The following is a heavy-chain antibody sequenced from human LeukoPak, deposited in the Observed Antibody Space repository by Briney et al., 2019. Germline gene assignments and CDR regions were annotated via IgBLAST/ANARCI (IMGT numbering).Heavy chain of an antibody. CDR3: AKDGGGTDFDY. CDR1: GFMFSSLG. J-gene: IGHJ4*02. CDR2: ILNDGSNE. V-gene: IGHV3-30*18. D-gene: IGHD1-26*01. Sequence: PGGSLRLSCAASGFMFSSLGMHWVRQAPGKGLEWVAFILNDGSNEHYADSVKGRFTISRDNSKNTLYLQMNSLRAEDTAIYYCAKDGGGTDFDYWGQGTLVTVSS.